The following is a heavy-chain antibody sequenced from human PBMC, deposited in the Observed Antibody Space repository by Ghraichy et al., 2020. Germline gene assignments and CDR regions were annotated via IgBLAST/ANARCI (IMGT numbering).Heavy chain of an antibody. V-gene: IGHV3-23*01. CDR3: VNLGVTRGFDY. CDR2: ISGSGDVT. Sequence: GGSLRLSCAVSGGTFSTYTMTWVRQAPGKGPEWVSAISGSGDVTHYADSVKGRFTISRDNSRNTLYLQMNSLRAEDTAVYFCVNLGVTRGFDYWGQGTLVIVSS. D-gene: IGHD3-16*01. CDR1: GGTFSTYT. J-gene: IGHJ4*02.